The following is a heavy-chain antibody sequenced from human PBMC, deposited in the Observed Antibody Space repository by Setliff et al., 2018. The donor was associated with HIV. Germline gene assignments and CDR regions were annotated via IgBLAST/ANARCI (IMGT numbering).Heavy chain of an antibody. D-gene: IGHD5-18*01. CDR2: TKYDGSES. Sequence: PGGSLRLSCAASGFTLSNYWMSWVRQVPGKGLEWVSNTKYDGSESYYVDSVKGRFIASTDNAKNSLFLEMNSLKAADTAVYYCARGTWIQLSALALFDYWGQGTLVTVSS. CDR1: GFTLSNYW. CDR3: ARGTWIQLSALALFDY. J-gene: IGHJ4*02. V-gene: IGHV3-7*03.